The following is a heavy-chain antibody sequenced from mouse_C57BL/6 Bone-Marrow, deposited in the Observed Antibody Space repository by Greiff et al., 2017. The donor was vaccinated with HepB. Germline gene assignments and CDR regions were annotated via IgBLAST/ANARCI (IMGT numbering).Heavy chain of an antibody. CDR1: GYTFTSYW. J-gene: IGHJ4*01. CDR2: IDPSDSET. Sequence: QVQLKQSGAELVRPGSSVKLSCKASGYTFTSYWMHWVKQRPIQGLEWIGNIDPSDSETHYNQKFKDKATLTVDKSSSTAYMQLSSLTSEDSAVYYCARSTYRRAMDYWGQGTSVTVSS. D-gene: IGHD1-3*01. CDR3: ARSTYRRAMDY. V-gene: IGHV1-52*01.